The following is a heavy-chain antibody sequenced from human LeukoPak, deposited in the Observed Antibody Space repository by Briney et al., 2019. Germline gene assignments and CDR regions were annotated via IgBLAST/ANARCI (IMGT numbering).Heavy chain of an antibody. D-gene: IGHD1-14*01. CDR2: LNPKTGGT. V-gene: IGHV1-2*02. CDR1: GYTFTGYY. J-gene: IGHJ4*02. CDR3: ARATAANDH. Sequence: WASVKVSCKASGYTFTGYYLHWVRQAPGQGLEWMGWLNPKTGGTSYAQKFQGRVTMTRDTSISTVNMELSRLTSDDTAVYYCARATAANDHWGQGTLVTVSS.